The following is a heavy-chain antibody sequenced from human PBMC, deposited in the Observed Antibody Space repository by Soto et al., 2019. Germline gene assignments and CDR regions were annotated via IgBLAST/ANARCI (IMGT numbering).Heavy chain of an antibody. Sequence: QVQLVQSGAGVKKPGSSVKVSCKASGDTFSSYVISWVRQAPGQGLEWMGRINPIFGTPNYAQKFQGRVTITADESTSTAYMELSSLRSEDTAMYYCATDPTVTTTGWFDPWGQGTLVTVSS. CDR2: INPIFGTP. D-gene: IGHD4-17*01. V-gene: IGHV1-69*18. CDR1: GDTFSSYV. CDR3: ATDPTVTTTGWFDP. J-gene: IGHJ5*02.